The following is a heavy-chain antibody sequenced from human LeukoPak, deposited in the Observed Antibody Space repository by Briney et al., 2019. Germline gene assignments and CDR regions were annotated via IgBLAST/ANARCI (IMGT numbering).Heavy chain of an antibody. J-gene: IGHJ6*02. V-gene: IGHV4-59*01. Sequence: SETLSLTCTASGGSISSYYWSWIRQPPGKGLGWIGDIYYSGSTNYNPSLKSRVTISVDTSKNQFSLKLSSVTAADTAVYYCASHPGYYYYGMDVWGQGTTVTVSS. CDR2: IYYSGST. CDR1: GGSISSYY. CDR3: ASHPGYYYYGMDV.